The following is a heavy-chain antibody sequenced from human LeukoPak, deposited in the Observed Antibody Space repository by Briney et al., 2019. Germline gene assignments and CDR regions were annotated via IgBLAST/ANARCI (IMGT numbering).Heavy chain of an antibody. Sequence: GGSLRLSCAASGFTFSSYAMSWVRQAPGKGLEWVSAIGGSGGSTYYADSVKGRFTISRDNSKNTLYLQMNNLRAEDTAVYYCAKGYSSGWSGFSAFDYWGQGTLVTVSS. CDR3: AKGYSSGWSGFSAFDY. CDR1: GFTFSSYA. V-gene: IGHV3-23*01. D-gene: IGHD6-19*01. J-gene: IGHJ4*02. CDR2: IGGSGGST.